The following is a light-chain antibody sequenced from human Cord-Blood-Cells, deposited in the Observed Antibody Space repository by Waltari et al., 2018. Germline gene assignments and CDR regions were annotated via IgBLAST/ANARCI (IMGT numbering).Light chain of an antibody. CDR3: QSYDSSLSGYV. Sequence: QSVLPQPPSVSGAPGQRVTIPCTGTSSNIRAGYDVHWYQQLPGTAPKLLIYGNSNRPSGVPDRFSGSKSGTSASLAITGLQAEDEADYYCQSYDSSLSGYVFGTGTKVTVL. CDR2: GNS. V-gene: IGLV1-40*01. CDR1: SSNIRAGYD. J-gene: IGLJ1*01.